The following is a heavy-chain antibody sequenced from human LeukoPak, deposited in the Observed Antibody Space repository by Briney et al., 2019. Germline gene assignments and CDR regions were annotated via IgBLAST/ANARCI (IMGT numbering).Heavy chain of an antibody. D-gene: IGHD3-16*01. J-gene: IGHJ4*02. CDR2: ITSSRSTI. V-gene: IGHV3-48*01. CDR3: ARDRTLGEFDF. Sequence: GGALRLSCAASGFTFSGYSMNWVRQAPGGGREWVSYITSSRSTIYYADSVKGGFTISRDNAKNTLYLQMNSLRAEDTAVYYCARDRTLGEFDFWGQGTLVTVSS. CDR1: GFTFSGYS.